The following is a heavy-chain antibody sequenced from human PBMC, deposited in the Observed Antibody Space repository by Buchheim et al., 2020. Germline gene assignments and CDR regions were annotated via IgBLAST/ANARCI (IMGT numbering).Heavy chain of an antibody. V-gene: IGHV3-30-3*01. CDR3: AREGGFYYGSGSYYNVGSYFDY. J-gene: IGHJ4*02. D-gene: IGHD3-10*01. Sequence: QVQLVESGGGVVQPGRSLRLSCAASGFTFSSYAMHWVRQAPGKGLEWVAVISYDGSNKYYAASVKGRFTISRDNSKNTLYLQMNSLRAEDTAVYYCAREGGFYYGSGSYYNVGSYFDYWGQGTL. CDR2: ISYDGSNK. CDR1: GFTFSSYA.